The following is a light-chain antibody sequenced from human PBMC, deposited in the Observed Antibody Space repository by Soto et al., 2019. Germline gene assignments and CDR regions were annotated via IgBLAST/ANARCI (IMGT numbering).Light chain of an antibody. Sequence: DFQMTQSPSSLSASVGDRVTITCRASQGINNHLAWFQQKPGKVPKVLIYAASTLQSGGPYRFSGSGSGTDFTLTISSLQPEDVATYYCQNDNSAPPAGTFGGGTKVEIK. V-gene: IGKV1-27*01. J-gene: IGKJ4*01. CDR3: QNDNSAPPAGT. CDR2: AAS. CDR1: QGINNH.